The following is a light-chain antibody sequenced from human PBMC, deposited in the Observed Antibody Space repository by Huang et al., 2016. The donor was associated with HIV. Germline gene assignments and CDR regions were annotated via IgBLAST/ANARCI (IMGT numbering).Light chain of an antibody. Sequence: EIVMTQSPAPLSVSPGERATLSCRASQTVNSNLAWYPHKPGQAPRLLIYGASTRATGVPARFSGSGSGTKFTLTISSLQSEDFAVYYCQQYNNWLAFGQGTKVEIK. CDR2: GAS. J-gene: IGKJ1*01. V-gene: IGKV3-15*01. CDR3: QQYNNWLA. CDR1: QTVNSN.